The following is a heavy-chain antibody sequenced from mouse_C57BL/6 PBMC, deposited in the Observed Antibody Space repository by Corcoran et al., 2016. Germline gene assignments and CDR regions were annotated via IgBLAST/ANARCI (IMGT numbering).Heavy chain of an antibody. V-gene: IGHV1-81*01. D-gene: IGHD3-2*02. CDR3: ARRETAQATFYYAMDY. Sequence: QVQLQQSGAELARPVASLTLSCKASGYTFTSYGISWVWQRTGQGLEWIGEIYPRSGNTYYNEKFKGKATLTADKSSSKAYMELRSLTSEDSAVYFCARRETAQATFYYAMDYWGQGTSVTVSS. CDR1: GYTFTSYG. J-gene: IGHJ4*01. CDR2: IYPRSGNT.